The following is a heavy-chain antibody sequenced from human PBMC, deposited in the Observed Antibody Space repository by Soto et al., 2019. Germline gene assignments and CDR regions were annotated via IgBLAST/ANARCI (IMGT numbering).Heavy chain of an antibody. D-gene: IGHD3-22*01. Sequence: PSETLSLTCSVSGGSIASYYWTWIRQPPGKGLEWIGYISYGGSTYYNPSLNSRVTLSIDMTNNHVSLILNSVTAADTAVYYCARVGPWVPYYYDSSPYTFENRFDPWGQGTLVTV. V-gene: IGHV4-59*08. CDR3: ARVGPWVPYYYDSSPYTFENRFDP. J-gene: IGHJ5*02. CDR2: ISYGGST. CDR1: GGSIASYY.